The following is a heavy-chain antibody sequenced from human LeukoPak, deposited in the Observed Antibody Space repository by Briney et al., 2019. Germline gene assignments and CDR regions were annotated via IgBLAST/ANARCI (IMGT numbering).Heavy chain of an antibody. CDR1: GGTFSSYA. CDR2: IIPIFGTA. V-gene: IGHV1-69*13. D-gene: IGHD3-10*01. J-gene: IGHJ4*02. Sequence: SVKVSCKASGGTFSSYAISWVRQAPGQGLEWMGGIIPIFGTANYAQKFQGRVTITADESTSTAYMELSSLRSEDTAMYYCTRDPGWGGPDYYGSGSYGAFVGYWGQGTLVTVSS. CDR3: TRDPGWGGPDYYGSGSYGAFVGY.